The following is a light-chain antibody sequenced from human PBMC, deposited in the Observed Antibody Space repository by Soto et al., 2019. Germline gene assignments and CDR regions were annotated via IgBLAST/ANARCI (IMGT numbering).Light chain of an antibody. CDR1: SSDVGGYNY. CDR2: DVS. Sequence: QSALTQPASVSGSPGQSITISCTGTSSDVGGYNYVSWYQQHPGKAPKLMIYDVSNRPSGVSNRFSGSKSGNTASLTISGLQAEDEADYYCISYTSSSPNWVFGGGTQLTVL. CDR3: ISYTSSSPNWV. V-gene: IGLV2-14*01. J-gene: IGLJ3*02.